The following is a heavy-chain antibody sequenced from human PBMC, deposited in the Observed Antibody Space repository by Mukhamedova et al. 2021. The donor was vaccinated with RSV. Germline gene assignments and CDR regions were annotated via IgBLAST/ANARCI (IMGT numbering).Heavy chain of an antibody. D-gene: IGHD6-13*01. CDR1: SDYY. CDR2: ISSSGSTI. Sequence: SDYYMSWIRQAPGKGLEWVSYISSSGSTIYYADSVKGRFTISRYNSKNSLYLQMNSLRAEDTAEYYCARASSSWYVDDYWGQGT. CDR3: ARASSSWYVDDY. V-gene: IGHV3-11*01. J-gene: IGHJ4*02.